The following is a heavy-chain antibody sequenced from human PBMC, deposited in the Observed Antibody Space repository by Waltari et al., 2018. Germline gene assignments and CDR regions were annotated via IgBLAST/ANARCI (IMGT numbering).Heavy chain of an antibody. V-gene: IGHV4-39*07. CDR3: VREWSSSSSWFDP. CDR1: GGSIGRNTFY. CDR2: INYSGST. J-gene: IGHJ5*02. D-gene: IGHD6-6*01. Sequence: QVQLQESGPGLVKSSETLSLTCTVSGGSIGRNTFYWAWIRQPPGKRVEWMASINYSGSTYYMPSRKSRVTISVDTSRNQLSLRLTSVTAADTAVYFCVREWSSSSSWFDPWGQGTLVTVSS.